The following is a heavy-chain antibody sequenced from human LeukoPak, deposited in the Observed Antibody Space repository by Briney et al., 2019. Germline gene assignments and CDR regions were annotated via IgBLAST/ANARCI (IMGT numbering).Heavy chain of an antibody. V-gene: IGHV3-53*01. D-gene: IGHD3-22*01. J-gene: IGHJ3*02. CDR3: AAIDYDSSGYYYGDAFDI. CDR1: GFTVSSNY. CDR2: IYSGGST. Sequence: GGSLRLSCAASGFTVSSNYMSWVRQAPGKGLEWVSVIYSGGSTYYADSVKGRFTISRDNSKNTLYLQMNSLRAEDTAVYYCAAIDYDSSGYYYGDAFDIWGQGTMVTVSS.